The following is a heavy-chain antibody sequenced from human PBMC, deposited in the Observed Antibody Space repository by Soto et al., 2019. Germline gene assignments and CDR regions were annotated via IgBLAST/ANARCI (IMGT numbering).Heavy chain of an antibody. Sequence: GASVKVSCKASGYTFTSYAMHWVRQAPGQRLEWMGWFNAGNGNTKYSQKFQGRVTITRDTSASTAYMELSSLRSEDTAVYYCARDPLDIVVVPAAKYYYYYYMDVWGKGTTVTVSS. CDR2: FNAGNGNT. D-gene: IGHD2-2*01. V-gene: IGHV1-3*01. J-gene: IGHJ6*03. CDR1: GYTFTSYA. CDR3: ARDPLDIVVVPAAKYYYYYYMDV.